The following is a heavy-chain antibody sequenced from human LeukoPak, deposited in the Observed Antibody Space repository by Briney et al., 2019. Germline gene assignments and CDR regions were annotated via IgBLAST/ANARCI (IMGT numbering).Heavy chain of an antibody. D-gene: IGHD3-10*01. V-gene: IGHV3-30*03. CDR2: ISYDGSNK. Sequence: GGSLRLSCAASGFTFSSYGMHWVRQAPGKGLEWVAVISYDGSNKYYADSVKGRFTISRDNSKNTLYLQMNSLRAEDTAMYYCARDLRGLNYFDYWGQGTLVTVSS. CDR3: ARDLRGLNYFDY. CDR1: GFTFSSYG. J-gene: IGHJ4*02.